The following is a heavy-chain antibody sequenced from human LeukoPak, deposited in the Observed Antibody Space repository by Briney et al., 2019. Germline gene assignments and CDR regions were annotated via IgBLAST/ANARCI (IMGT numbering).Heavy chain of an antibody. CDR2: ISSSSRYI. Sequence: GGSLRLSRAASGFTFSTYSMNWVREAPGKGLEWVSSISSSSRYIYYADAARGRFTIPGDNAKNSLYRQMNSLRAENTAVYYCAREMYYFDYWGQGTLVTVSS. CDR1: GFTFSTYS. V-gene: IGHV3-21*01. J-gene: IGHJ4*02. CDR3: AREMYYFDY.